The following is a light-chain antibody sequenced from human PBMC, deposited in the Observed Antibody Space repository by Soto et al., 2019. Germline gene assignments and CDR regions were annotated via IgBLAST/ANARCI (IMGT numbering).Light chain of an antibody. CDR3: QQRSNWPPIT. J-gene: IGKJ5*01. Sequence: EIVLTQSPGTLSLPPGERATLSCRASQSVSTSYLAWYQQKPGQAPRLLIYDASNRATGIPARFSGSGSGTDLTLTISSLEPEDFAVYYCQQRSNWPPITFGQGTRLEIK. CDR2: DAS. V-gene: IGKV3-11*01. CDR1: QSVSTSY.